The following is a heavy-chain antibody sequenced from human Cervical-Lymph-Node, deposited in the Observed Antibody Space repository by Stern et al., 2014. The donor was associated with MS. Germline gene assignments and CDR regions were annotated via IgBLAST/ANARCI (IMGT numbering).Heavy chain of an antibody. CDR3: ARGLPGLWFGELYNWFDP. Sequence: VHLVESGAEVKKPGASVKVSCKASGYTFTSYDINWVRQATGQGLEWMGWMNPNSGNTGYAQKFQGRVTMTRNTSISTAYMELSSLRSEDTAVYYCARGLPGLWFGELYNWFDPWGQGTLVTVSS. CDR1: GYTFTSYD. CDR2: MNPNSGNT. J-gene: IGHJ5*02. V-gene: IGHV1-8*01. D-gene: IGHD3-10*01.